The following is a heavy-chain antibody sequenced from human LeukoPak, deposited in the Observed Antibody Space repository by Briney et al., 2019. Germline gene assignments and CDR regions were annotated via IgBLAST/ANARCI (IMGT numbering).Heavy chain of an antibody. D-gene: IGHD5-12*01. Sequence: GGSLRLSCAASGFIFSSYSMNWVRQAPGKGLEWVSSISSSSSYIYYADSLKGRFTISRDNARNSLYLQMNSLRAEDTAVYYCASQGSGYDSPIDHWGQGTLVTVSS. J-gene: IGHJ4*02. CDR1: GFIFSSYS. CDR3: ASQGSGYDSPIDH. CDR2: ISSSSSYI. V-gene: IGHV3-21*01.